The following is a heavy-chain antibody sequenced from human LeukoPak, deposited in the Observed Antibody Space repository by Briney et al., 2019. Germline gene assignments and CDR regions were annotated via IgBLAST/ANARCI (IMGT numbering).Heavy chain of an antibody. CDR2: ISGSGGST. CDR3: AKSGYDSSGYYSPLDY. J-gene: IGHJ4*02. Sequence: GGSLRLSCAASGFTFSSYAMSWVRQAPGKGLEGVSAISGSGGSTYYADSVKGRFTISRDNSKNTLYLQMNSLRAEDTAVYYCAKSGYDSSGYYSPLDYWGQGTLVTVSS. V-gene: IGHV3-23*01. D-gene: IGHD3-22*01. CDR1: GFTFSSYA.